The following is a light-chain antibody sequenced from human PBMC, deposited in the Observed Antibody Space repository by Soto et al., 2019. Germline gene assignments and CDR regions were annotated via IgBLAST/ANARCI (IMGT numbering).Light chain of an antibody. J-gene: IGKJ3*01. CDR1: QGISSS. CDR2: AAS. Sequence: DIQMTQSPSSLSASVGDRVTITCRASQGISSSLAWYQHKPGQVPELLIYAASTLHSGVPSRFSGSGSGTDFTLTISSLQPEDVATYYCQEYYSPPFTCGPGTKVNFK. CDR3: QEYYSPPFT. V-gene: IGKV1-27*01.